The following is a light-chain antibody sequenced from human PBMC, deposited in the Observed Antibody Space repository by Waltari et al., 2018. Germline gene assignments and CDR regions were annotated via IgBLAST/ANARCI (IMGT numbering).Light chain of an antibody. J-gene: IGKJ1*01. V-gene: IGKV4-1*01. Sequence: DIVMTQSPDSLTVSLGERATINCKSNQSVLYNSNNKNYVAWYQQKPGQPPKLLIYWASTRQSGVPDRFSGSGSGTDFTLTISSLQAEDVAVYHYQQYYTNPRTFGQGTKVEIK. CDR2: WAS. CDR3: QQYYTNPRT. CDR1: QSVLYNSNNKNY.